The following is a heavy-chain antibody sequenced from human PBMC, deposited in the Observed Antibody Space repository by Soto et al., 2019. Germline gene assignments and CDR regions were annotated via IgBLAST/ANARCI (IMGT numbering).Heavy chain of an antibody. CDR2: IIPIFGTG. V-gene: IGHV1-69*13. D-gene: IGHD6-19*01. CDR3: GRALPTHFPDSSRSLPFFDY. CDR1: GGTSSDYA. Sequence: SVKVSCKTSGGTSSDYAISWVRQAPGQGLEWMGKIIPIFGTGNYAQKFQGRVTITADESTNTAYMELSSLRSEDTAVYYCGRALPTHFPDSSRSLPFFDYCGEVSLVPVSA. J-gene: IGHJ4*02.